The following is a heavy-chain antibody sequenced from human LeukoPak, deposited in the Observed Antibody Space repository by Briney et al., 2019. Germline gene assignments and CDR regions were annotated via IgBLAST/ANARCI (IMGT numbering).Heavy chain of an antibody. CDR1: GFTFSSYD. V-gene: IGHV3-30*02. CDR3: AKDMESAYDCSGYYSPFDS. D-gene: IGHD3-22*01. J-gene: IGHJ4*02. CDR2: IRYDGSNK. Sequence: GGSLRLSCAASGFTFSSYDIHWVRQAPGKGLEWVAFIRYDGSNKYYADSVRGRFTISRDNSKNTLYLQMNSLKAEDTAVYYCAKDMESAYDCSGYYSPFDSWAQGILVTVSS.